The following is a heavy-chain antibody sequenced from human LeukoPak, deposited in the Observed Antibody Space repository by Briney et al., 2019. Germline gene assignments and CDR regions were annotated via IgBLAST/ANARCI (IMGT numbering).Heavy chain of an antibody. Sequence: GGSLRLSCAASGFTVSSNYMSWVRQAPGKGLERVSVIYSGGSTYYADSVKGRFTISRDNSKNTLYLQMNSLRAEDTAVYYCARERVVDFWSGYYLDGMDVWGQGTTVTVSS. CDR2: IYSGGST. J-gene: IGHJ6*02. D-gene: IGHD3-3*01. CDR3: ARERVVDFWSGYYLDGMDV. CDR1: GFTVSSNY. V-gene: IGHV3-53*01.